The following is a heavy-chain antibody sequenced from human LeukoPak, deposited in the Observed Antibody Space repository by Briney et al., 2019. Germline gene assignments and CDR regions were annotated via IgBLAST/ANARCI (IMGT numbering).Heavy chain of an antibody. Sequence: SVKVSCKASGYTFTSYGISWVRQAPGQGLEWMGWISAYNGNTNYAQKLQGRVTMTTDTSTSTAYMELGSLRSDDTAVYYCASGINYDSSGYYLDAFDIWGQGTMVTVSS. CDR2: ISAYNGNT. V-gene: IGHV1-18*01. CDR3: ASGINYDSSGYYLDAFDI. J-gene: IGHJ3*02. CDR1: GYTFTSYG. D-gene: IGHD3-22*01.